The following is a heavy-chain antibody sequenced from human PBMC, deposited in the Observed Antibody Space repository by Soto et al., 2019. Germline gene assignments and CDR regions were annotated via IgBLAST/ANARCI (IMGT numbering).Heavy chain of an antibody. V-gene: IGHV3-23*01. D-gene: IGHD6-19*01. J-gene: IGHJ4*02. CDR1: GFTFSDHG. CDR2: ISNDAART. Sequence: EVQLLESGGGLVQPGGSLRLSCAASGFTFSDHGMTWVRQAPGKGLEWVSSISNDAARTFYADSVKGRFTVSRDRSNNTLYLQMNSLGAEDTAVYFCARPPLYSSGGYFDSWGQGTLVTVSS. CDR3: ARPPLYSSGGYFDS.